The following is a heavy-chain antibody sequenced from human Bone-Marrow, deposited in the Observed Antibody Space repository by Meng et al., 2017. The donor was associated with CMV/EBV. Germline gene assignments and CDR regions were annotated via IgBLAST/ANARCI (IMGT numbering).Heavy chain of an antibody. V-gene: IGHV4-39*07. CDR3: ARLSMSGMAV. J-gene: IGHJ6*01. CDR2: IFYNGNT. D-gene: IGHD2-21*01. Sequence: SETLSLTCTVSGDSISSSFFYWGWIRQPPGKGLEWIGSIFYNGNTFYNPSLWGRVTISVGTSKKHFSLRLSSVTAADTAVYYCARLSMSGMAVWGQGTTVTLSS. CDR1: GDSISSSFFY.